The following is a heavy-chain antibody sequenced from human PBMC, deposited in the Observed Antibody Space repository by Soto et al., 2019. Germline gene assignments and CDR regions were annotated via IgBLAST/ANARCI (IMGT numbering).Heavy chain of an antibody. CDR1: GFTFSSYT. CDR2: ISSSSSYM. J-gene: IGHJ4*02. V-gene: IGHV3-21*01. CDR3: ARELKGGSYPFDY. D-gene: IGHD1-26*01. Sequence: NPGGSLRLSCAASGFTFSSYTMNWVRQAPGKGLEWVSSISSSSSYMYYGDSLKGRFTISRDNAKNSLYLQMNSLRAEDTAVYYCARELKGGSYPFDYWGQGTLVTVSS.